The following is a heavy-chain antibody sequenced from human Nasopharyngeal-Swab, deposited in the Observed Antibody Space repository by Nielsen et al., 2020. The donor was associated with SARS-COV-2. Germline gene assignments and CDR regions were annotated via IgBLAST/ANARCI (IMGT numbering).Heavy chain of an antibody. V-gene: IGHV3-23*03. CDR3: AKPIRDFWSGYYRDPYDYYGMDV. J-gene: IGHJ6*02. Sequence: GESLKISCAASGFTFSSYAMSWVRQAPGKGLEWVSVIYSGGSSTYYADSVKGRFTISRDNSKNTLYLQMNSLRAEGTAVYYCAKPIRDFWSGYYRDPYDYYGMDVWGQGTTVTVSS. CDR2: IYSGGSST. CDR1: GFTFSSYA. D-gene: IGHD3-3*01.